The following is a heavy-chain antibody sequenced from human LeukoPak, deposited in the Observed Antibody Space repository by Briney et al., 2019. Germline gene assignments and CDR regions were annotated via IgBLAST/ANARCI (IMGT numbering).Heavy chain of an antibody. CDR1: GFTFSSYS. CDR2: ISSSSSYI. D-gene: IGHD2-2*02. Sequence: GGSLRLSCAASGFTFSSYSMNWVRQAPGKGLEWVSSISSSSSYIYYADSVKGRFTISRDNAKNPLYLQMNSLRAEDTAVYYCARDREGYCSSTSCFTWGQGTLVTVSS. J-gene: IGHJ4*02. V-gene: IGHV3-21*01. CDR3: ARDREGYCSSTSCFT.